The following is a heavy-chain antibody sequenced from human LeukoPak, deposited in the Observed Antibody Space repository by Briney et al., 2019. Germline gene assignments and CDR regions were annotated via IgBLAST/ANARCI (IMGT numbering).Heavy chain of an antibody. CDR3: ARVGPGVNPDYYYYYMDG. CDR1: RFTFSSYS. Sequence: GGSLRLSCAASRFTFSSYSMNWVRQAPGKGLEWVSSISSSSSYIYYADSVKGRFTISRDNAKNSLYLQMNSLRAEDTAVYYCARVGPGVNPDYYYYYMDGWGNGTTVTASS. J-gene: IGHJ6*03. CDR2: ISSSSSYI. V-gene: IGHV3-21*01. D-gene: IGHD1-14*01.